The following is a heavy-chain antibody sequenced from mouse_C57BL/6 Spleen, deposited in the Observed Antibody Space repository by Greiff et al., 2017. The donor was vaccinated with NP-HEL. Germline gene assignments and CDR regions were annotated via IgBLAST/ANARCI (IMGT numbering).Heavy chain of an antibody. J-gene: IGHJ1*03. D-gene: IGHD1-1*01. CDR2: IYPGDGDT. CDR1: GYAFSSYW. CDR3: ARRGITTKYFDV. Sequence: QVQLQQSGAELVKPGASVKISCKASGYAFSSYWMNWVKQRPGKGLEWIGQIYPGDGDTNYNGKFKGKATLTADKSSSTAYMQLSSLTSEDSAVYFCARRGITTKYFDVWGTGTTVTVSS. V-gene: IGHV1-80*01.